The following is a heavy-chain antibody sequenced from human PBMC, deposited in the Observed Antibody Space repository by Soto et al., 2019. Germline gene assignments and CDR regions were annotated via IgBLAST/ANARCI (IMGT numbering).Heavy chain of an antibody. Sequence: HPGGSLRLSCAASGFTFDDYAMHWVRQAPGKGLEWVSGISWNSGSIGYADSVKGRFTISRDNAKNSLYLQMNSLRAEDTALYYCAKAVRFLALEDYYYGMDVWGQGTTVTVSS. J-gene: IGHJ6*02. V-gene: IGHV3-9*01. D-gene: IGHD3-3*01. CDR1: GFTFDDYA. CDR2: ISWNSGSI. CDR3: AKAVRFLALEDYYYGMDV.